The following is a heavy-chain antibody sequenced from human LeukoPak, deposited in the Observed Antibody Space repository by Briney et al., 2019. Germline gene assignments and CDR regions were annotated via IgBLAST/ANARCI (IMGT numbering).Heavy chain of an antibody. Sequence: GGSLRLSCAASGFTFSNAWMSWVRQAPGKGLEWVGRIKSKTDGGTTDYAAPVKGRFTISRDDSKNTLYLQINSLKTEDTAVYYCTTDFGVPDSPVGYWGQGTLVTVSS. J-gene: IGHJ4*02. V-gene: IGHV3-15*01. CDR3: TTDFGVPDSPVGY. CDR1: GFTFSNAW. D-gene: IGHD1-14*01. CDR2: IKSKTDGGTT.